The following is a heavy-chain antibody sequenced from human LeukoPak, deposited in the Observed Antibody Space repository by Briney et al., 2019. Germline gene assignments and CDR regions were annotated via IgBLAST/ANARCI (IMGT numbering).Heavy chain of an antibody. D-gene: IGHD2-15*01. V-gene: IGHV4-34*01. J-gene: IGHJ6*02. CDR2: INHSGST. CDR3: ARGLDIVVVVAATSYYYYYGMDV. Sequence: SETLSPTCAVYGGSFSGYYWSWIRQPPGKGLKWIGEINHSGSTNYNPSLKSRVTISVDTSKNQFSLKLSSVTAADTAVYYCARGLDIVVVVAATSYYYYYGMDVWGQGTTVTVSS. CDR1: GGSFSGYY.